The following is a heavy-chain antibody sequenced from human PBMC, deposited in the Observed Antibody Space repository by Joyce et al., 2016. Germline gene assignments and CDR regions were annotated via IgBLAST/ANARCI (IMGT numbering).Heavy chain of an antibody. CDR3: ARDDQANQNYDFWSGYVLGAFDI. CDR1: GYTFANYA. V-gene: IGHV1-3*01. CDR2: INSKNGNT. Sequence: QVQLVQSGAEVKKPVASVKVSCKASGYTFANYAIHWVRQAPGQRLEWMGWINSKNGNTKYSQKFQGRVTITRDTSASTAYMELSSLKSEDSAVYYCARDDQANQNYDFWSGYVLGAFDIWGQGTMVTVSS. D-gene: IGHD3-3*01. J-gene: IGHJ3*02.